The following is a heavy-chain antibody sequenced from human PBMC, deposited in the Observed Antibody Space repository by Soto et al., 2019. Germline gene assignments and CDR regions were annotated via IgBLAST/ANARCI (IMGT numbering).Heavy chain of an antibody. CDR1: GFSLSTSGVS. CDR2: TYWDNDK. CDR3: DHGQGGYDHYFFGMEV. V-gene: IGHV2-5*02. Sequence: QITLKESGPTLVKPTQTLTLTCTFSGFSLSTSGVSVGWVRQPPGQALEWLALTYWDNDKRYSPSLNNRVTITKAITTPKMSRTKTNVDPVDTPTYVGDHGQGGYDHYFFGMEVWGQGPTVAVSS. J-gene: IGHJ6*02. D-gene: IGHD5-12*01.